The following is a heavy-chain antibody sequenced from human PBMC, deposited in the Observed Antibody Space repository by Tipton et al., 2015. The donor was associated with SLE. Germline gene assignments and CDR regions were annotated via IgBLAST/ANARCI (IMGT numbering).Heavy chain of an antibody. D-gene: IGHD6-6*01. CDR1: GGSFSGYF. Sequence: TLSLTCAVYGGSFSGYFWSWIRQPPGKGLEWIGEINYSGSTNYNPSLKSRVTISVDTFKSQFSLNLSSVTAADTAVYYCASVRAARHLILGGYYYYMDFWGKGTTVTVSS. V-gene: IGHV4-34*01. J-gene: IGHJ6*03. CDR2: INYSGST. CDR3: ASVRAARHLILGGYYYYMDF.